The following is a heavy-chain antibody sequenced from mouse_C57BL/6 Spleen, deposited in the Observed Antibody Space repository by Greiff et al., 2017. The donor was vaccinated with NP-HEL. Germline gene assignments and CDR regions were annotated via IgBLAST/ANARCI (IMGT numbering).Heavy chain of an antibody. CDR1: GYTFTSYW. J-gene: IGHJ2*01. CDR2: IHPNSGST. D-gene: IGHD2-4*01. Sequence: VQLQESGAELVKPGASVKLSCKASGYTFTSYWMHWVKQRPGQGLEWIGMIHPNSGSTNYNEKFKSKATLTVDKSSSTAYMQLSSLTSEDSAVYYCARDDYGFDYWGQGTTLTVSS. CDR3: ARDDYGFDY. V-gene: IGHV1-64*01.